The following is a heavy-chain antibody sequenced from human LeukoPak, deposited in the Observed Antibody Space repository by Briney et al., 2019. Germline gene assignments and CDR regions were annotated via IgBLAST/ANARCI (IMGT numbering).Heavy chain of an antibody. CDR3: ARYARGYYDSSGYDY. Sequence: GASVKVSCKASGYTFTGYYMHWVRQAPRQGLEWMGWVNPNSGGTNYAQKVQGRVTMTRDTSISTAYMELSRLRSDDTAVYYCARYARGYYDSSGYDYWGQGTLVTVSS. V-gene: IGHV1-2*02. CDR1: GYTFTGYY. J-gene: IGHJ4*02. CDR2: VNPNSGGT. D-gene: IGHD3-22*01.